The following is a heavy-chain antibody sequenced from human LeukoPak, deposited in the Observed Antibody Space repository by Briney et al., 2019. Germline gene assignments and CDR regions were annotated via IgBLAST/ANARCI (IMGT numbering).Heavy chain of an antibody. CDR3: ARDEGYDSSGYYQLDY. D-gene: IGHD3-22*01. J-gene: IGHJ4*02. Sequence: ASVKVSCKASGYTFTSYGISWVRQAPGQGLEWMGWISAYNGNTNYAQKLQGRVTMTTDTSTSTAYMELRSLRSDDTAVYYCARDEGYDSSGYYQLDYWGQGTLVTASS. CDR2: ISAYNGNT. V-gene: IGHV1-18*01. CDR1: GYTFTSYG.